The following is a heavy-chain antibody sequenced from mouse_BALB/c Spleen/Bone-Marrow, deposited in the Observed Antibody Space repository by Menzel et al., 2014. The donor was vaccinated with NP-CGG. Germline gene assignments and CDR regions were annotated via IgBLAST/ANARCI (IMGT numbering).Heavy chain of an antibody. CDR2: IYPGSGST. Sequence: LQQPGSELVRPGASVKLSCKASGYTFTSYWMHWVKQRPGQGLEWIGNIYPGSGSTNYDEKFKSKATLTVDTYSTTAYMQLSSLTSEDSAVYCYTLRWSYYAMDYWGQGTSVTVSS. CDR3: TLRWSYYAMDY. J-gene: IGHJ4*01. D-gene: IGHD2-3*01. CDR1: GYTFTSYW. V-gene: IGHV1S22*01.